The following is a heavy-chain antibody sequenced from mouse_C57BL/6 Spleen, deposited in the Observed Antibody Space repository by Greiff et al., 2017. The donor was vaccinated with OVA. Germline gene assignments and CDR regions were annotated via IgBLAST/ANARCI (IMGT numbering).Heavy chain of an antibody. CDR1: GYTFTDYE. Sequence: VQLQQSGAELVRPGASVTLSCKASGYTFTDYEMHWVKQTPVHGLEWIGAIDPETGGTAYNQKFKGKAILTADKSSSTAYMELRSLTSEDSAVYYCTRGGVMAPYAMDYWGQGTSVTVSS. CDR3: TRGGVMAPYAMDY. D-gene: IGHD1-1*02. CDR2: IDPETGGT. J-gene: IGHJ4*01. V-gene: IGHV1-15*01.